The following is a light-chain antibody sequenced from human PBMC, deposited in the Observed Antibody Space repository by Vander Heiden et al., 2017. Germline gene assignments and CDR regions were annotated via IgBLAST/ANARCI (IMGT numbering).Light chain of an antibody. V-gene: IGLV1-44*01. CDR1: SSNIGRDT. Sequence: QSVLTQPPSESGTPWQRVTISCSGSSSNIGRDTVNWYQHLPGTAPKLLIYNNNQRPSGVPDRFSGSKSGTSASLAISGLQSDDETDYYCAVWDDSLNGWVFGGGTKLTVL. J-gene: IGLJ3*02. CDR3: AVWDDSLNGWV. CDR2: NNN.